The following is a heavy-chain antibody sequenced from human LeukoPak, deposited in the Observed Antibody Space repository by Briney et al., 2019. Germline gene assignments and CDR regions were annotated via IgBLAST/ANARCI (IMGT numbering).Heavy chain of an antibody. CDR2: ISYDGRNE. J-gene: IGHJ5*02. CDR3: ARQDCSPSWYLAS. D-gene: IGHD2-2*01. CDR1: GFTFSGDA. Sequence: GRSLRVSCAASGFTFSGDAMHCARQTPGKGLEWVAVISYDGRNEYYADSVKGRFTISRDNSKNTLFLQMNSLRAEDTALYYCARQDCSPSWYLASWGQGTLVTVTS. V-gene: IGHV3-30*04.